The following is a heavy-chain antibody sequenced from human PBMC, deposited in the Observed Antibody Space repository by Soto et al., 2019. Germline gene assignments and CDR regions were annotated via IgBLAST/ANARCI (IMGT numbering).Heavy chain of an antibody. D-gene: IGHD6-13*01. V-gene: IGHV1-46*03. CDR3: ARDNSRTFPAAPGDKKSDSSGWWFDP. CDR2: INPAGSVT. Sequence: ASVRVSCKASGYPFTSYGMSGVRQAPGQGLEWMGVINPAGSVTVYALKLQDRITVTRDTSTSTVYMELNSLTSEDTAIYYCARDNSRTFPAAPGDKKSDSSGWWFDPWGQGTLVTVSS. J-gene: IGHJ5*02. CDR1: GYPFTSYG.